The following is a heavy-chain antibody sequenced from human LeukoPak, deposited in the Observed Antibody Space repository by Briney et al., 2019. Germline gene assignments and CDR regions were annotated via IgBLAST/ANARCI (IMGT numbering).Heavy chain of an antibody. CDR3: AREEYSGSWYDY. J-gene: IGHJ4*02. CDR1: GFTFSSYA. V-gene: IGHV3-23*01. Sequence: GGSLRLSCAASGFTFSSYAMSWVRQAPGKGLEWVSAISGSGGSTYYADSVKGRFTISRDNSKNTMYLQMSSLRAEDTAVYYCAREEYSGSWYDYWGQGTLVTVSS. CDR2: ISGSGGST. D-gene: IGHD6-13*01.